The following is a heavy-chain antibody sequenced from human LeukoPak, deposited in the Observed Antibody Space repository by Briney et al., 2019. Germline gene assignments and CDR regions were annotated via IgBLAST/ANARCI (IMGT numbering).Heavy chain of an antibody. Sequence: GASVKVSFKTSGGTFSSYAISWVRQAPGQGLEWMGGIIPIFGTANYAQKFQGRVTITTDESTSTAYMKLSSLRSEDTAVYYCARGPFRGVNYYYYYMDVWGKGTTVTVSS. CDR2: IIPIFGTA. CDR3: ARGPFRGVNYYYYYMDV. CDR1: GGTFSSYA. D-gene: IGHD3-10*01. J-gene: IGHJ6*03. V-gene: IGHV1-69*05.